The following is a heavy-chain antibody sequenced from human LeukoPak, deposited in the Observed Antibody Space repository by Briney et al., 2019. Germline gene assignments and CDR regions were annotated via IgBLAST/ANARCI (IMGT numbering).Heavy chain of an antibody. Sequence: ASVKVSCKASGYTFTGYYMHWVRQAPGQGLVWMGWINPNSGGTNYAQKFQGRVTMTRDTAISTAYMELSRLRSDDTAVYYCARERLTVDAFDIWGQGTMVTVSS. D-gene: IGHD2-21*02. CDR1: GYTFTGYY. CDR2: INPNSGGT. CDR3: ARERLTVDAFDI. V-gene: IGHV1-2*02. J-gene: IGHJ3*02.